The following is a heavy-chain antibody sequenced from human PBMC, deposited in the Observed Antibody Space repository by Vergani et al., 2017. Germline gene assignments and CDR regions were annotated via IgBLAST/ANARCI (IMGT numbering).Heavy chain of an antibody. CDR3: GRVADFYGLGSRLLDL. CDR1: CGSMSGYY. D-gene: IGHD3-10*01. V-gene: IGHV4-59*01. Sequence: QVRLQESGPGLVKPSETLSLICSVSCGSMSGYYWSWIRQPPGKELEWIGYMYHSGSTNYNPSLETRVTISGDTSKNQFSLKLNSVTAADTAVYYCGRVADFYGLGSRLLDLWGQGILVTVSS. J-gene: IGHJ5*02. CDR2: MYHSGST.